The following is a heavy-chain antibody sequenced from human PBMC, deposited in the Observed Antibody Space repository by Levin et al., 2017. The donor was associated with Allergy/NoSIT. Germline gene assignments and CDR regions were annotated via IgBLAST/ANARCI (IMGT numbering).Heavy chain of an antibody. Sequence: GESLKISCAASGFTFCSYEMNWVRRAPGKGLEWVSYISSTGSTIYSADSVKGRFTISRDNAKNSLYLHMNSLRAEDTAVYYCARQLGNFWSGYNYFDYWGQGTLVTVSS. CDR1: GFTFCSYE. CDR2: ISSTGSTI. CDR3: ARQLGNFWSGYNYFDY. J-gene: IGHJ4*02. V-gene: IGHV3-48*03. D-gene: IGHD3-3*01.